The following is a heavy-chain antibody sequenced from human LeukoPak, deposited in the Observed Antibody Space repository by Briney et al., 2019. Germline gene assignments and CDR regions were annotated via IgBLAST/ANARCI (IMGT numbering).Heavy chain of an antibody. CDR3: AGDIAAGTFDY. CDR2: IYSGGST. CDR1: GFTVSSNC. V-gene: IGHV3-66*01. Sequence: GGSLRLSCAASGFTVSSNCMSWVRQAPGKGLEWVSVIYSGGSTYYADSVKGRFTISRDNSKNTLYLQMNSLRAEDTAVYYCAGDIAAGTFDYWGQGTLVTVSS. D-gene: IGHD6-13*01. J-gene: IGHJ4*02.